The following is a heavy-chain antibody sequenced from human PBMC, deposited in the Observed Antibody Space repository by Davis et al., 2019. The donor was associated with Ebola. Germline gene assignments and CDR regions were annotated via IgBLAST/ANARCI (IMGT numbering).Heavy chain of an antibody. D-gene: IGHD2-2*02. J-gene: IGHJ5*02. CDR1: GYTFTGYY. Sequence: ASVNVSCKASGYTFTGYYMHWVRQAPGQGLEWMGWINPNSGGTNYAQKFQGRVTMTRDTSISTAYMELSRLRSDDTAVYYCARDRPAAIRSVNCFDPWGQGTLVTVSS. CDR2: INPNSGGT. CDR3: ARDRPAAIRSVNCFDP. V-gene: IGHV1-2*02.